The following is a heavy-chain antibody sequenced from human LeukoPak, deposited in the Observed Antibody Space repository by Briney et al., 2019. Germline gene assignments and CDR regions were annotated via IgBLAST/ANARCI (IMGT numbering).Heavy chain of an antibody. D-gene: IGHD2-15*01. CDR3: ARYCSGVSCYSRALDY. CDR2: IYYSGST. Sequence: PSETLSLTCTVSGGSISNYYWSWIRQPPGKGLQQIGDIYYSGSTSYNPSPKSRVAISADTSTNPFSLSLSSLTTADTAVYFCARYCSGVSCYSRALDYWGQGTLVTVSS. J-gene: IGHJ4*02. CDR1: GGSISNYY. V-gene: IGHV4-59*01.